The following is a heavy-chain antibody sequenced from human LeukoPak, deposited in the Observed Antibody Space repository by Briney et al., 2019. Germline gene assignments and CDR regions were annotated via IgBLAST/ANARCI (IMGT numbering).Heavy chain of an antibody. D-gene: IGHD5-18*01. Sequence: GGSLRLSCAASGFTFSGSAMHWVRQASGKGLEWVGRIRSKANSYATAYAASVKGRFTISRDDSKNTAYLQMNSLKTEDTAVYFCTRHERGTSYGYDYWGQGTLVTVSS. CDR1: GFTFSGSA. CDR3: TRHERGTSYGYDY. CDR2: IRSKANSYAT. V-gene: IGHV3-73*01. J-gene: IGHJ4*02.